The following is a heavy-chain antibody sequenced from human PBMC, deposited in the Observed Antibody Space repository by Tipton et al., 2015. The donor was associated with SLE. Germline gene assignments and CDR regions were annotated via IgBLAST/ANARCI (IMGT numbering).Heavy chain of an antibody. J-gene: IGHJ4*02. V-gene: IGHV4-59*01. CDR2: IYYSGST. CDR3: ARSIAAAGGGFDY. D-gene: IGHD6-13*01. Sequence: LVQSSETLSLTCTVSGGSISSYYWSWIRQPPGKGLEWIGYIYYSGSTNYNPSLKSRVTISVDTSKNQFSLKLSSVTAADTAVYYCARSIAAAGGGFDYWGQGTLVTVSS. CDR1: GGSISSYY.